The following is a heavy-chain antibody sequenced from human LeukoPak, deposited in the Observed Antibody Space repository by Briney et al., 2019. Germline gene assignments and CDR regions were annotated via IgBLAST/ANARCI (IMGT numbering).Heavy chain of an antibody. J-gene: IGHJ4*02. Sequence: SGESLTLSCAASGFTFSSYWMSWVRQAPGKGLEWVANINKDGSDKYYVDSVKRRFTISRDNAKNSLYLQMNSLRAEDTAVYYCARDPYDSSWGLCYFDYWGQGNLVTVSS. CDR3: ARDPYDSSWGLCYFDY. D-gene: IGHD3-22*01. V-gene: IGHV3-7*04. CDR1: GFTFSSYW. CDR2: INKDGSDK.